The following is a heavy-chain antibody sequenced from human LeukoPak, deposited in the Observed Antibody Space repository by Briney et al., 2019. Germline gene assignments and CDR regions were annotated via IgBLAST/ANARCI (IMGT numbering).Heavy chain of an antibody. CDR1: GGSISSYY. CDR3: ARDLYPLYSSSWYEDWFDP. V-gene: IGHV4-4*07. D-gene: IGHD6-13*01. Sequence: SETLSLTCTVSGGSISSYYWSWIRQPAGKGLEWIGRIYTSGSTNYNPSLKSRVTMSVDTSKNQFSLKLSSVTAADTAVYYCARDLYPLYSSSWYEDWFDPWGQGTLVTVSS. CDR2: IYTSGST. J-gene: IGHJ5*02.